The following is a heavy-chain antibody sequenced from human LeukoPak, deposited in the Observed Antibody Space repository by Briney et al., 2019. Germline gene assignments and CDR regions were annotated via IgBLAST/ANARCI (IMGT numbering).Heavy chain of an antibody. D-gene: IGHD4/OR15-4a*01. Sequence: SETLSLTCTVPGGSISSGGYYWSWIRQHPGKGLEWIGYIYYSGSTYYNPSLKSRVTISVDTSKNQFSLKLSSVTAADTAVYYCARDSGVLYGMDVWGQGTTVTVSS. CDR3: ARDSGVLYGMDV. V-gene: IGHV4-31*03. CDR2: IYYSGST. J-gene: IGHJ6*02. CDR1: GGSISSGGYY.